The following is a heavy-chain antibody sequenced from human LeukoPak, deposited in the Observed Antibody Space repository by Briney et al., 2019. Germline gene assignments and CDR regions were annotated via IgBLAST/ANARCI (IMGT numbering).Heavy chain of an antibody. V-gene: IGHV1-2*02. CDR2: VGPNTGGT. Sequence: ASVKVSCKASEYTFIDYYIHWVRQAPGQGLEWMGWVGPNTGGTYYAQTFQGRVTMTSAASISTVYMELTSLTYDDTAVYYCARGSRFHPQNWFDPWGQGTLITVSS. J-gene: IGHJ5*02. CDR3: ARGSRFHPQNWFDP. CDR1: EYTFIDYY. D-gene: IGHD3-10*01.